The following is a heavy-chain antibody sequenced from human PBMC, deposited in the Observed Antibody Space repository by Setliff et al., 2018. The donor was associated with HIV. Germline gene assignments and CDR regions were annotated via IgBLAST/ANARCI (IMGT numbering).Heavy chain of an antibody. D-gene: IGHD2-21*01. J-gene: IGHJ5*02. CDR3: ARYGGNSFWFDP. V-gene: IGHV4-38-2*01. CDR2: FYHSTT. CDR1: GYSTSSGYY. Sequence: SETLSLTCVVSGYSTSSGYYWGWIRQPPGTGLEWIGSFYHSTTYYNPSLKSRVTISVDTSKNQFSLKLISVTAADTAVYYCARYGGNSFWFDPWGQGTLVTVSS.